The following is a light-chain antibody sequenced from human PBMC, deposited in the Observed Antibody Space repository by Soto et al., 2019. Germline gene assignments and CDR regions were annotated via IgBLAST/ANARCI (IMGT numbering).Light chain of an antibody. V-gene: IGKV3-20*01. CDR3: QQYGSFPVT. Sequence: EIVLTQSPGTLSLSPGERATLSCRASQSVSSSYLAWYQQKPGQAPRLLIYGASSRATGIPDRFSGSGSGTDFPLTISRLEPEDFAVYYCQQYGSFPVTFGQGTKVEIK. J-gene: IGKJ1*01. CDR2: GAS. CDR1: QSVSSSY.